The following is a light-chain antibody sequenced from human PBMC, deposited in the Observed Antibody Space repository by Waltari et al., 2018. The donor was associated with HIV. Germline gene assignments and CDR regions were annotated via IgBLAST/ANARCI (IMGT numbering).Light chain of an antibody. CDR2: KQQ. CDR1: SSNIGAGYD. V-gene: IGLV1-40*03. CDR3: QSYDTSLSAWV. J-gene: IGLJ2*01. Sequence: QSVLTQPPSISGAPGQRITVSCSGTSSNIGAGYDVHWYQQLPGTAPKLLLYKQQTRPSGVPDRFSASKSDASASLAITGLQAADEGDYFCQSYDTSLSAWVFGGGTRLTVL.